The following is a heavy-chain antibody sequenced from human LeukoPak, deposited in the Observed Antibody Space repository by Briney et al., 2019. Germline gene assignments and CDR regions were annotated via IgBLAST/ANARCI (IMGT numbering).Heavy chain of an antibody. J-gene: IGHJ6*02. Sequence: ASVKVSCKVSGYALTVMSIHWVRQAPRGALEWMGGFDPEDGETVYAPKFQGRVTMTEDTSVDTAYMELSSLRSEDTAVYYCTTCLNGAGQPVAIYYYGMDVWGQGTTVTVSS. V-gene: IGHV1-24*01. CDR3: TTCLNGAGQPVAIYYYGMDV. CDR2: FDPEDGET. D-gene: IGHD2-2*01. CDR1: GYALTVMS.